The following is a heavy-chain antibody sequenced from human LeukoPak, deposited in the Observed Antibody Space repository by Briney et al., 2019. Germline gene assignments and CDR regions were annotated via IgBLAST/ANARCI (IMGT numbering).Heavy chain of an antibody. CDR2: IYPGDSDT. J-gene: IGHJ5*02. D-gene: IGHD3-9*01. V-gene: IGHV5-51*01. CDR3: ARRKGLRYFDSSRLDWFDP. Sequence: GGALQISCKGSGYNFTNYWIGGVRQMPGKGLEGMGIIYPGDSDTRYSPPFQGQDTITADESNSTPDLEWRSLKAPDTAMYYCARRKGLRYFDSSRLDWFDPWGQGTLVTVSS. CDR1: GYNFTNYW.